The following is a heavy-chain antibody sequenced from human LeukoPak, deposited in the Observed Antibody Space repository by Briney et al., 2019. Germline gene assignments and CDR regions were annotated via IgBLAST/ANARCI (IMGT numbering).Heavy chain of an antibody. J-gene: IGHJ4*02. D-gene: IGHD2-15*01. CDR1: GYTFISFD. Sequence: ASVKVSCKASGYTFISFDINWVRQAPGQRLEWMGWINAGNGNTKYSQKFQGRVTITRDTSASTAYMELSSLRSEDTAVYYCARSRYLAAGLFDYWGQGTLVTVSS. CDR2: INAGNGNT. V-gene: IGHV1-3*01. CDR3: ARSRYLAAGLFDY.